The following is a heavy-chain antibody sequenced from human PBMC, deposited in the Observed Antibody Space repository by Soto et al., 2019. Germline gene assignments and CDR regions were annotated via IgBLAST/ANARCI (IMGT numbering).Heavy chain of an antibody. J-gene: IGHJ4*02. CDR3: ASEDYGDYGGFDY. V-gene: IGHV4-34*01. CDR2: INHSGST. D-gene: IGHD4-17*01. Sequence: QVQLQQWGAGLLKPSETLSLTCAVYGGSFSGYYWSWIRQPPGKGLEWIGEINHSGSTNYNPSLKSRVTISVDTSKTQFALKLSSVTAADTAVYYCASEDYGDYGGFDYWGQGPLVTVSS. CDR1: GGSFSGYY.